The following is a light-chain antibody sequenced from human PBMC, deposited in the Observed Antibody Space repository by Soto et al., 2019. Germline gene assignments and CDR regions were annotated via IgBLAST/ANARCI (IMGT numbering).Light chain of an antibody. J-gene: IGLJ1*01. CDR2: QVT. Sequence: QSVLTQPASMSGSPGQSITISCTGTRSDVGVYNYVSWYQQHPGKAPNLMIYQVTNRPSGVSNRFSGSKSGNTASLTISGLQAEDEAEYYCSSFTTSSTYVFGTGTKLTVL. CDR1: RSDVGVYNY. CDR3: SSFTTSSTYV. V-gene: IGLV2-14*01.